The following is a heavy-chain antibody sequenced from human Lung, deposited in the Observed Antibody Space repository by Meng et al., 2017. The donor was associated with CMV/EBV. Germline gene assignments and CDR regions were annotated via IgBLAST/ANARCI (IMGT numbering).Heavy chain of an antibody. Sequence: GGSLGLXCAASGFTFSSYWMHWVRQAPGKGLVWVSRINSDGSSTSYADSVKGRFTISRDNAKNTLYLQMNSLRAEDTAVYYCARDCHPEGGYPSDAFDIWXQGTXVTVSS. CDR1: GFTFSSYW. CDR3: ARDCHPEGGYPSDAFDI. V-gene: IGHV3-74*01. J-gene: IGHJ3*02. D-gene: IGHD3-22*01. CDR2: INSDGSST.